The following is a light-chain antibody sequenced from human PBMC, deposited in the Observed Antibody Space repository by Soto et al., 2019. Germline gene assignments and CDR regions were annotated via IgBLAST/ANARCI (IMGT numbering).Light chain of an antibody. V-gene: IGKV1-39*01. CDR1: QSISSY. Sequence: DIQMTQSPSSLSASVGDRVTITCRASQSISSYLNWYQQKQGEAPKLLIYAASSLQSGVPSRFSGSGSGTDFTLTISSLQDEDFDVYYCQQYGSSIITFGQGTRLEIK. J-gene: IGKJ5*01. CDR3: QQYGSSIIT. CDR2: AAS.